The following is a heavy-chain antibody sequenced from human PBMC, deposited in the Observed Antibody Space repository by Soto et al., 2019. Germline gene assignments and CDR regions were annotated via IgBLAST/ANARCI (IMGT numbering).Heavy chain of an antibody. Sequence: QVQLVQSGAEVKKPGSSVKVSCKASGGTFSSYAISWVRQAPGQGLEWMGGIIPIFGTANYAQKFQGRVTITAEESTNTADMELNSLRSEDTAVYYCARALTLQLVPFFDYWGQGTLVTVSS. J-gene: IGHJ4*02. CDR1: GGTFSSYA. CDR3: ARALTLQLVPFFDY. CDR2: IIPIFGTA. D-gene: IGHD6-13*01. V-gene: IGHV1-69*01.